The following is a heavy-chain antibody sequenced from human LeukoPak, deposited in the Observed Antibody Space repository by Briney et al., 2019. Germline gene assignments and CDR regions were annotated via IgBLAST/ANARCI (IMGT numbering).Heavy chain of an antibody. CDR3: ASGRLGYCSNGVCYDAFDI. D-gene: IGHD2-8*01. Sequence: GRSLRPSCAPSGFTASSNYMSWVRQAPGNGLEWVGVIYSGGSTNYADSVKGRFTICRDNSKNALYLQMNSLRAEDTAVYYCASGRLGYCSNGVCYDAFDIWGQGTMVTVSS. J-gene: IGHJ3*02. CDR2: IYSGGST. CDR1: GFTASSNY. V-gene: IGHV3-53*01.